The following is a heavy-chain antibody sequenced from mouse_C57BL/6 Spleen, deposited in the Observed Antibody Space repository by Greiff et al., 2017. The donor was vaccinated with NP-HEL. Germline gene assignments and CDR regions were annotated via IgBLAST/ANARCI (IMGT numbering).Heavy chain of an antibody. Sequence: VKLMESGAELARPGASVKLSCKASGYTFTSYGISWVKQRTGQGLEWIGEIYPRSGNTYYNEKFKGKATLTADKSSSTAYMELRSLTSEDSAVYFCARWDGSSYRDYAMDYWGQGTSVTVSS. J-gene: IGHJ4*01. CDR1: GYTFTSYG. V-gene: IGHV1-81*01. CDR2: IYPRSGNT. CDR3: ARWDGSSYRDYAMDY. D-gene: IGHD1-1*01.